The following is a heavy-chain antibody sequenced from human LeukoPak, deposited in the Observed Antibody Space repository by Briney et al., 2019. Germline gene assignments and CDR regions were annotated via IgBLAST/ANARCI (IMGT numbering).Heavy chain of an antibody. CDR2: ISGSGGST. Sequence: PGGSLRLSCAASGFTFSSYAMSWVRQAPGKGLEWVSAISGSGGSTYYAGSVKGRFTISRDNSKNTLYLQMNSLRAEDTAVYYCAKYGDIAVAGILFDYWGQGTLVTVSS. J-gene: IGHJ4*02. V-gene: IGHV3-23*01. CDR1: GFTFSSYA. D-gene: IGHD6-19*01. CDR3: AKYGDIAVAGILFDY.